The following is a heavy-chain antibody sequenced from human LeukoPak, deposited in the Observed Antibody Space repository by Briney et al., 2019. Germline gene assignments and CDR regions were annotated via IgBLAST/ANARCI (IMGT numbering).Heavy chain of an antibody. V-gene: IGHV3-7*03. Sequence: PGGSLRLSCVVSGFTFNNYWMSWVRQAPGKGLEWVATMRQDGGEIYYVDSVRGRFTISRDNAKNSLYLQMNSLRSEDTAVYYCAREGSGSYFFYYWGQGTLVTVSS. D-gene: IGHD1-26*01. CDR1: GFTFNNYW. J-gene: IGHJ4*02. CDR3: AREGSGSYFFYY. CDR2: MRQDGGEI.